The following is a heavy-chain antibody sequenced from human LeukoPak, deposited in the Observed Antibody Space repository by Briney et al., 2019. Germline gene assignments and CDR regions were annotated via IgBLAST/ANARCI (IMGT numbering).Heavy chain of an antibody. V-gene: IGHV3-30-3*01. D-gene: IGHD2-2*01. Sequence: GGSLRLSCAASEFTFSTYAIHWVRQAPGKGLEWVAVISYDGSSKYYADSVKGRFTVSRDNSKNTLYLQMNSLRPEDTAVYYCARERGCSSPTCPAHGMDVWAKGPRSPSP. J-gene: IGHJ6*02. CDR2: ISYDGSSK. CDR1: EFTFSTYA. CDR3: ARERGCSSPTCPAHGMDV.